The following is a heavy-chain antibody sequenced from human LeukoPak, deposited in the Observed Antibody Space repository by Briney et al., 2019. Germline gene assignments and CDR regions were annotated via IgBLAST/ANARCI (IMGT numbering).Heavy chain of an antibody. Sequence: PSETLSLTCTVSGGSISSGDYYWRWLRQPPGKGLEWIGYIYYSGSTYYNPSLKSRVTISVDTSKNQFSLKLSSVTAADTAVYYCARTYYYDSSGYIHFDYWGQGTLVTVS. V-gene: IGHV4-30-4*08. CDR3: ARTYYYDSSGYIHFDY. CDR2: IYYSGST. J-gene: IGHJ4*02. D-gene: IGHD3-22*01. CDR1: GGSISSGDYY.